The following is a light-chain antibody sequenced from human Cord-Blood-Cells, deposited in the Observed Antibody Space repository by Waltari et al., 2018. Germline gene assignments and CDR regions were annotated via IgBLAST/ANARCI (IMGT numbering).Light chain of an antibody. V-gene: IGLV2-14*01. Sequence: QSALTQPASVSGSPGQSITISCTGTSSDVGGHNYVSWYQQHPGKAPKLIIYEVSNRPSGFSKRFSGSKSGNTASLTISGLQAEDEADYYCSSYTSSSTLVFGGGTKLTVL. CDR3: SSYTSSSTLV. J-gene: IGLJ3*02. CDR1: SSDVGGHNY. CDR2: EVS.